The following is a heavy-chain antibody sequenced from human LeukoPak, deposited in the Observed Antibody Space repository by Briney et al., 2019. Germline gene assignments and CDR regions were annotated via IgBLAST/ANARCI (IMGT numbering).Heavy chain of an antibody. V-gene: IGHV3-9*01. J-gene: IGHJ3*02. D-gene: IGHD4-23*01. CDR3: AKDIYGGNSDAFDI. CDR1: GFTFDDYA. Sequence: GGSLRLSCAASGFTFDDYAMHWVRQAPGKGLEWVSGISWNSGSIGYADSVKGRFTISRDNAKNSLYLQMNSLGAEDTALYYCAKDIYGGNSDAFDIWGQGTMVTVSS. CDR2: ISWNSGSI.